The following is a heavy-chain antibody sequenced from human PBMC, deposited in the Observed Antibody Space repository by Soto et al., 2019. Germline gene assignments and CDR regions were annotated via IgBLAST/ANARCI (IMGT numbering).Heavy chain of an antibody. D-gene: IGHD3-3*01. CDR2: IYSGGST. CDR3: ARGRVARDWYFDL. Sequence: GGSLRLSCAASGFTVSSNYMSWVRQATGKGLEWVSVIYSGGSTYYADSVKGRFTISRDNSKNTLYLQMNSLRAEDTAVYYCARGRVARDWYFDLWGRGTLVTVSS. J-gene: IGHJ2*01. V-gene: IGHV3-66*01. CDR1: GFTVSSNY.